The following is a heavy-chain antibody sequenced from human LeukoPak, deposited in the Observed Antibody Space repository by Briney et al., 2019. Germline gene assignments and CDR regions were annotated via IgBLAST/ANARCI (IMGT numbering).Heavy chain of an antibody. CDR3: ATDPYSSTAPYYFDD. CDR2: FDPEDGET. CDR1: GYTLTELS. V-gene: IGHV1-24*01. D-gene: IGHD6-19*01. J-gene: IGHJ4*02. Sequence: ASVKVSCKVSGYTLTELSMHWVRQAPGKGLEWMGGFDPEDGETIYAQKFQGRVTMTEDTSTDTAYMELSSLRSEDTAVYYCATDPYSSTAPYYFDDWGQGTLVTVSS.